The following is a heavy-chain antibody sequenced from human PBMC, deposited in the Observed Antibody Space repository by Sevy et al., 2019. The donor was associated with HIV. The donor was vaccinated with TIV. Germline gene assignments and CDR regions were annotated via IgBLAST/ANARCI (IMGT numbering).Heavy chain of an antibody. V-gene: IGHV1-24*01. CDR3: ATTKDYYESSGYPLDY. Sequence: ASVMVSCKVSRYTLTEFSMHWVRQAPGKGLEWMGTFDPEDGQTIYAQKFQGRVTMTEDTSTDTAYMELSSLRSEDTAMYYCATTKDYYESSGYPLDYWGQGTLVTVSS. CDR2: FDPEDGQT. J-gene: IGHJ4*02. D-gene: IGHD3-22*01. CDR1: RYTLTEFS.